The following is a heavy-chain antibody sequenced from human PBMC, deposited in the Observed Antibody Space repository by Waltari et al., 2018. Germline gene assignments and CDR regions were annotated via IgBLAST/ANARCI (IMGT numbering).Heavy chain of an antibody. CDR1: GYTFTSYY. J-gene: IGHJ4*02. D-gene: IGHD5-12*01. Sequence: QVQLVQSGAEVKKPGASVKVSCKASGYTFTSYYMHWVRQAPGQGLEWMGIINPSGGSTSYAQKFQGRGTMTRDTSTSTVYMELSSLRSEDTAVYYCARGDTEALLSGYDTDDYWGQGTLVTVSS. CDR3: ARGDTEALLSGYDTDDY. V-gene: IGHV1-46*01. CDR2: INPSGGST.